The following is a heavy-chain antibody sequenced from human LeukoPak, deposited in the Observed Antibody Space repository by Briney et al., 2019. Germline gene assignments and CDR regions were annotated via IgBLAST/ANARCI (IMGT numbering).Heavy chain of an antibody. V-gene: IGHV4-34*01. Sequence: PSETLSLTCAVYGGSFSGYYWSWIRQPPGKGLEWIGEINHSGSTNYNPSLKRRVTISVDTSKNQFSLKLSSVTAADTAVYYCAGMNVDTAMVYYYGMDVWGQGTTVTVSS. CDR2: INHSGST. CDR3: AGMNVDTAMVYYYGMDV. CDR1: GGSFSGYY. J-gene: IGHJ6*02. D-gene: IGHD5-18*01.